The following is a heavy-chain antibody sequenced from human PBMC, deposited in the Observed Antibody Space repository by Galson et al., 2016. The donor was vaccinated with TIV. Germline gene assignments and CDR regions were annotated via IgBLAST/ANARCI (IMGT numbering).Heavy chain of an antibody. V-gene: IGHV5-10-1*01. D-gene: IGHD2-8*02. CDR3: ARESHTENWFDP. CDR2: IAPSDSYT. J-gene: IGHJ5*02. CDR1: RYRFTNYW. Sequence: QSGAEVTKPGESLTISCKHSRYRFTNYWISWVRQMPGKGLEWMGRIAPSDSYTNYSPSFQGHVTISIDKSVNTAYLQWSALKASDTAMYYCARESHTENWFDPWGQGTLVIVSS.